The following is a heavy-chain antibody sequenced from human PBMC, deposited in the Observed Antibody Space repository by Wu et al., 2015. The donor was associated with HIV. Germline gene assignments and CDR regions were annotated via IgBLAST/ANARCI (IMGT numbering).Heavy chain of an antibody. CDR1: GGTFSNYV. Sequence: QVQLVQSGAEVKKPGSSVKVSCKASGGTFSNYVISWVRQAPGQGLEWMGRIIPIFGTANYAQKFQGRVTITADESTSTAYMELSSLRSEDTAVYYCATSVVVAATPLLDAAFDIWGQGTMVTVSS. D-gene: IGHD2-15*01. J-gene: IGHJ3*02. CDR3: ATSVVVAATPLLDAAFDI. CDR2: IIPIFGTA. V-gene: IGHV1-69*15.